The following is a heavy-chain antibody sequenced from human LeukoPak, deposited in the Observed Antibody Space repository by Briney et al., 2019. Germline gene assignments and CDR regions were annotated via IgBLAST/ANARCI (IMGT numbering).Heavy chain of an antibody. CDR3: VRASGTYSYYNMDV. J-gene: IGHJ6*02. CDR2: INPNSGGT. CDR1: GGTFSSYA. V-gene: IGHV1-2*04. D-gene: IGHD1-26*01. Sequence: ASVKVSCKASGGTFSSYAISWVRQAPGQGLEWMGWINPNSGGTNYAQKFQGWVTMTRDTSISTAYMELSRLRSDDTAVYYCVRASGTYSYYNMDVWGQGTTVTVSS.